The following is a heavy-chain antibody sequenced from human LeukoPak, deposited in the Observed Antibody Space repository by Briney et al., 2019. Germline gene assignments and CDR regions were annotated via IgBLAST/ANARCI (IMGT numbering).Heavy chain of an antibody. CDR2: IEYSGGT. CDR1: GGSISRINYD. Sequence: SETLSLTCTVAGGSISRINYDWGWIRQPPWKGLEWSGSIEYSGGTYYNPSLKSRGTISVDTSKNQFSLKLSSVTAADTAVYYCAREVNLAAAGSIDFDYWGQGTLVTVSS. V-gene: IGHV4-39*07. D-gene: IGHD6-13*01. J-gene: IGHJ4*02. CDR3: AREVNLAAAGSIDFDY.